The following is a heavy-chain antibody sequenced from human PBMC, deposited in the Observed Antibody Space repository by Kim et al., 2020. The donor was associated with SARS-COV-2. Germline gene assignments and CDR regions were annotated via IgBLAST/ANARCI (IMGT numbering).Heavy chain of an antibody. CDR1: GGSISSYY. CDR3: ARGPYYYDSSGYYYYFFDY. CDR2: IYYSGST. Sequence: SETLSLTCTVSGGSISSYYWSWIRQPPGKGLEWIGYIYYSGSTNYNPSLKSPVTISVDTSKNQFSRKLSSVTAADTAVYYWARGPYYYDSSGYYYYFFDYWGQGTLVTVSP. J-gene: IGHJ4*02. D-gene: IGHD3-22*01. V-gene: IGHV4-59*01.